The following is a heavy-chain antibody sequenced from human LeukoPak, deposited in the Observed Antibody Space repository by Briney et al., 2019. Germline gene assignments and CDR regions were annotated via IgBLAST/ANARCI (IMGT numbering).Heavy chain of an antibody. V-gene: IGHV3-74*01. CDR1: GFTFSSYW. CDR3: ARDPAPSGWYDY. J-gene: IGHJ4*02. Sequence: GGSLRLSCAASGFTFSSYWMHWVRQAPGKGLVWVSRINSDGSSTTYADSVKGRFTISRDNAKNTLYLQMNSLRAEDTAVYFCARDPAPSGWYDYWGQGTLVTVSS. CDR2: INSDGSST. D-gene: IGHD6-19*01.